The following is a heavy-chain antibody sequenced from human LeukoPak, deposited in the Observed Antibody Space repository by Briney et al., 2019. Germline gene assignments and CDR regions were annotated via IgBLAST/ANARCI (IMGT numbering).Heavy chain of an antibody. J-gene: IGHJ6*02. CDR2: ISGGGGST. CDR3: AKAFVPYYYGMDV. Sequence: GGSLRLSCAASGFTFTSYSMNWVRQAPGKGLEWVSTISGGGGSTYYADSVKGRFTISRDNSKNTLYPQVNSLRAEDTAVYYCAKAFVPYYYGMDVWGQGTTVTVS. V-gene: IGHV3-23*01. D-gene: IGHD2/OR15-2a*01. CDR1: GFTFTSYS.